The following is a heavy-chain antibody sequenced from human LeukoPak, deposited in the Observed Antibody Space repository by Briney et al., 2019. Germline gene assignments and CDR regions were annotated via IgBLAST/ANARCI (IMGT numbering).Heavy chain of an antibody. CDR3: ARDVLR. CDR1: GDSITSGGYY. J-gene: IGHJ4*02. CDR2: IYKTGST. V-gene: IGHV4-31*03. Sequence: SQTLSLTCTVSGDSITSGGYYWSWTRQRPGKGLEWFGYIYKTGSTYYNPSLKSRVTMSVDTSRNQFSLKLNSVTAADTAVYYCARDVLRWGQGTLVTVSS.